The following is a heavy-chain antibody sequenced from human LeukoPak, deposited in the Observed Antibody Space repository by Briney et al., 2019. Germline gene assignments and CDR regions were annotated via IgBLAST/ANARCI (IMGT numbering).Heavy chain of an antibody. CDR1: GFTVSSNY. CDR2: IYSGGST. Sequence: GGSLRLSCAASGFTVSSNYMSWVRQAPGKGLEWVSVIYSGGSTYYADSVKGRFTISRDNSKNTLYLQMNSLRAEDTAVYYCAREDCSSTSCYEDAFDIWGQGTMVTVSS. J-gene: IGHJ3*02. CDR3: AREDCSSTSCYEDAFDI. D-gene: IGHD2-2*01. V-gene: IGHV3-53*01.